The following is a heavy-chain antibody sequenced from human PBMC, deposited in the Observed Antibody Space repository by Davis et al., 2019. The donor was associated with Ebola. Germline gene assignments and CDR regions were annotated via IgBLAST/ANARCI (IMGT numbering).Heavy chain of an antibody. Sequence: MPSETLSLTCAVYGGSFSGYYWSWIRQPPGKGLELIGEINHSGSTNYNPSLKSQVTISVDTSKNQFSLKLSSVTAADTAVYYCARGYSYGSRIFDYWGQGTLVTVSS. CDR3: ARGYSYGSRIFDY. CDR1: GGSFSGYY. CDR2: INHSGST. V-gene: IGHV4-34*01. J-gene: IGHJ4*02. D-gene: IGHD5-18*01.